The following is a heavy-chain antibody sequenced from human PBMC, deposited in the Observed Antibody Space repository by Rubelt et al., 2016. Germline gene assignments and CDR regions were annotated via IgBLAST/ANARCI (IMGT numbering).Heavy chain of an antibody. CDR2: INPDSGGT. CDR3: ARADGSSPYYGMDV. J-gene: IGHJ6*02. V-gene: IGHV1-2*02. CDR1: GYTFTGHY. D-gene: IGHD6-6*01. Sequence: QVQLVQSGSELKKPGASVKVSCKASGYTFTGHYMHWVRQAPGQGLEWMGWINPDSGGTNYAQKFQGRVTMTRDTSISIVYMELTRLRSDDTTVYYCARADGSSPYYGMDVWGQGATVTVSS.